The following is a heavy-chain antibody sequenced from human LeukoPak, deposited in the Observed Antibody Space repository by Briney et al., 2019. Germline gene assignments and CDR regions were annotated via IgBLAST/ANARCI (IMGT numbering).Heavy chain of an antibody. CDR2: IYISGNT. Sequence: GGSLRLSCAASGFTLTTDYMTWVRQAPGKGLEWVSVIYISGNTYYTDSVKGRFTISRDNSKNTLYLQMNSLRPEDTAVYYCARDHMRGYIFTDVWGKGTTVTVSS. V-gene: IGHV3-66*03. CDR3: ARDHMRGYIFTDV. CDR1: GFTLTTDY. D-gene: IGHD3-3*01. J-gene: IGHJ6*04.